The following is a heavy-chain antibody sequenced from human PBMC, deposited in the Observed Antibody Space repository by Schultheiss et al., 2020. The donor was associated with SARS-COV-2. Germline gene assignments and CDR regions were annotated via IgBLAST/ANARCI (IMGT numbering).Heavy chain of an antibody. Sequence: GGSLRLYCAASGFTFSSYAMSWVRQAPGKGLEWVSAISGSGGSTYYADSVKGRFTISRDNSKNTLYLQMNSLRAEDTAVYYCARYPSNRRDFWSGYYSTDDAFDIWGQGTMVTVSS. J-gene: IGHJ3*02. CDR2: ISGSGGST. CDR3: ARYPSNRRDFWSGYYSTDDAFDI. V-gene: IGHV3-23*01. CDR1: GFTFSSYA. D-gene: IGHD3-3*01.